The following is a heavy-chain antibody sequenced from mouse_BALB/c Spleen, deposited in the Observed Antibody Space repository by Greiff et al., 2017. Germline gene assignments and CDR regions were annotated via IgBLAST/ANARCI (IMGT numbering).Heavy chain of an antibody. D-gene: IGHD1-2*01. V-gene: IGHV14-3*02. J-gene: IGHJ1*01. Sequence: VHVKQSGAELVKPGASVKLSCTASGFNIKDTYMHWVKQRPEQGLEWIGRIDPANGNTKYDPKFQGKATITADTSSNTAYLQLSSLTSEDTAVYYCARSPLLRYWYFDVWGAGTTVTVSS. CDR1: GFNIKDTY. CDR3: ARSPLLRYWYFDV. CDR2: IDPANGNT.